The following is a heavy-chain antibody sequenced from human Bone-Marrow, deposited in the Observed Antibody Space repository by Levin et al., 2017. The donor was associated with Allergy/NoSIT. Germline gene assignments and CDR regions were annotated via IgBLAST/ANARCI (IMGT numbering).Heavy chain of an antibody. CDR3: AKFMTIYGPADS. CDR2: ISGGGART. CDR1: GFSFNKFA. V-gene: IGHV3-23*01. D-gene: IGHD4/OR15-4a*01. Sequence: GGSLRLSCVASGFSFNKFAMSWVRQAPGKGLEWVSAISGGGARTYYADSVKGRFTISRENSNSTLYLQMHSLRAEDTAVYYCAKFMTIYGPADSWGQGTLVTVSS. J-gene: IGHJ4*02.